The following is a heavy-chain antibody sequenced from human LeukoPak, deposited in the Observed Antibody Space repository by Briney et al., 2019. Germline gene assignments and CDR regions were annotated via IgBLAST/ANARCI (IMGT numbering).Heavy chain of an antibody. Sequence: PSETLSLTCTVSGYSISSGYYWGWIRQPPGKGLEWTGSIYHSGSTHYNPSLKRRVTISVDTSKNQYSLKLSSVTAADTAVYYCARGGYDFWLDNWFDPWGQGTLVTVSS. CDR3: ARGGYDFWLDNWFDP. J-gene: IGHJ5*02. D-gene: IGHD3-3*01. CDR2: IYHSGST. CDR1: GYSISSGYY. V-gene: IGHV4-38-2*02.